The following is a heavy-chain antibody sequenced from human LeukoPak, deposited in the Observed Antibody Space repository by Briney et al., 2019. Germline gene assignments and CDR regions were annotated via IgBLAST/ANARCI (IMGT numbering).Heavy chain of an antibody. CDR1: GGTFSSDA. CDR3: ATGGILTGYSFDS. D-gene: IGHD3-9*01. J-gene: IGHJ4*02. Sequence: SVKVSCKASGGTFSSDAINWVRQAPGQGLEWMGRIIPNVDITAYAQKFQGGVTITADKSTSTAYMELSSLRSEDTGVYYCATGGILTGYSFDSWGLGTLVTVSS. V-gene: IGHV1-69*04. CDR2: IIPNVDIT.